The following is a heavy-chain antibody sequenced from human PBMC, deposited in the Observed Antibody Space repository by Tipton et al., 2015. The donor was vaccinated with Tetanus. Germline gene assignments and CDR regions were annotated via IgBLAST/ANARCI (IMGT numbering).Heavy chain of an antibody. D-gene: IGHD3-22*01. Sequence: GSLRLSCAASGFTFSSYSMNWVRQAPGKGLEWVSSISSSSSYIYYADSVKGRFTISRDNAKNSLYLQMNSLRAEDTALYYCAKDISSYYYDSSGYYSYYFDYWGQGTLVTVSS. CDR1: GFTFSSYS. J-gene: IGHJ4*02. CDR2: ISSSSSYI. V-gene: IGHV3-21*04. CDR3: AKDISSYYYDSSGYYSYYFDY.